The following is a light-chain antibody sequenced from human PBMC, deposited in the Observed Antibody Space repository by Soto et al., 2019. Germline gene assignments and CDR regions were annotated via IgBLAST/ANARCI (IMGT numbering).Light chain of an antibody. Sequence: QSVLTQPPSPSASPGQSVTLSCTGNSSEVGGYNSVFWYQQHPGKAPKLMIYDVSKRPSGVPDRFSGSKSGNTASLTVSGLQTEDEADYYCSSYAGHNIPYVFGTGTKVTVL. CDR1: SSEVGGYNS. CDR2: DVS. CDR3: SSYAGHNIPYV. V-gene: IGLV2-8*01. J-gene: IGLJ1*01.